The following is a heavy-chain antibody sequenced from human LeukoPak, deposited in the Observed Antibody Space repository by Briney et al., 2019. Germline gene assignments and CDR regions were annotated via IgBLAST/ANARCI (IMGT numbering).Heavy chain of an antibody. D-gene: IGHD3-10*01. CDR2: IYYTGTT. V-gene: IGHV4-30-2*06. CDR1: AGSISIGGFY. CDR3: ARSPQYYGSGSYRPYYYGMDV. Sequence: SQTLSLTCSGSAGSISIGGFYWTWIRQSPGKGLEWIGSIYYTGTTYYNPSLKSRVTISVDTSKNQFSQKLSSVTAADTAVYYCARSPQYYGSGSYRPYYYGMDVWGQGTTVTVSS. J-gene: IGHJ6*02.